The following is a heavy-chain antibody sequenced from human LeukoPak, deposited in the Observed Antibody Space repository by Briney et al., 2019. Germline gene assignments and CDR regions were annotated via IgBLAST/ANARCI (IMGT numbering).Heavy chain of an antibody. D-gene: IGHD3-16*01. Sequence: PGGSLRLSCAASGFTFSSYEMNWARQAPGKGLEWVSYISSSGSTIYYADSVKGRFTISRDNAKNSLYLQMNSPRAEDTAVYYCASLLPHYDYVWGSPYGMDVWGQGTTVTVSS. CDR3: ASLLPHYDYVWGSPYGMDV. CDR1: GFTFSSYE. J-gene: IGHJ6*02. CDR2: ISSSGSTI. V-gene: IGHV3-48*03.